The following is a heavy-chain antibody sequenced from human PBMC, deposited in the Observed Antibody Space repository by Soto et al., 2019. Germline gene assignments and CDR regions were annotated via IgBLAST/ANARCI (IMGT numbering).Heavy chain of an antibody. J-gene: IGHJ4*02. CDR2: ISGGGDAT. D-gene: IGHD7-27*01. V-gene: IGHV3-23*01. Sequence: EVQLLESGGGLVQPGGSLRLSCAASGFTFGNYAFSWVRQAPGKGLEWVSVISGGGDATYYPDSVKGRFTTSRDNSKNTVYLQKNSLRADDTAVYYCANKSLGSLTLPALYYFDYWGQGTLVTVSS. CDR1: GFTFGNYA. CDR3: ANKSLGSLTLPALYYFDY.